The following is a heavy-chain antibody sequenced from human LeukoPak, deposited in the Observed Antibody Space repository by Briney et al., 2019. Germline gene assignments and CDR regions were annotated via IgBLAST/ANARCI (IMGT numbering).Heavy chain of an antibody. D-gene: IGHD6-19*01. V-gene: IGHV3-74*01. CDR1: GFTFSSYW. J-gene: IGHJ4*02. CDR3: ARANSGLYAFDY. Sequence: GSLRLSCAASGFTFSSYWMHWVRQAPGKGLVWVSRINSDGTITSYADSVKGRFTISRDNAKNTLYLQMNSLRAEDTAVYYCARANSGLYAFDYWGQGTLVTVSS. CDR2: INSDGTIT.